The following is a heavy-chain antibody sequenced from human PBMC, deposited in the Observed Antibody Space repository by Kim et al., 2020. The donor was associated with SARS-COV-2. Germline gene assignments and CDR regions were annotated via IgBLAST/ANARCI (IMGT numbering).Heavy chain of an antibody. CDR2: IWYDGSNK. V-gene: IGHV3-33*01. Sequence: GGSLRLSCAASGFTFSSYGMHWVRQAPGKGLEWVAVIWYDGSNKYYADSVKGRFTISRDNSKNTLYLQMNSLRAEDTAVYYCARRKVLRYFDWLLRADAFDIWGQGKMVTVSS. CDR3: ARRKVLRYFDWLLRADAFDI. J-gene: IGHJ3*02. CDR1: GFTFSSYG. D-gene: IGHD3-9*01.